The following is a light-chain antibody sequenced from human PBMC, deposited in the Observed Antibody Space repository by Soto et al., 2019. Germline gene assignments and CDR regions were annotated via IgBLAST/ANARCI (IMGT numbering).Light chain of an antibody. Sequence: QSALTQPHSVSGSPGQSVAISCTGTSSDVGGYNYVSWYQQHPGKAPKLMIYDVSKRPSGGHDRISGSKSGNTASLTISGLQAEDDADYYCCTYAGSYSYGLGTGTKLTVL. V-gene: IGLV2-11*01. J-gene: IGLJ1*01. CDR1: SSDVGGYNY. CDR2: DVS. CDR3: CTYAGSYSYG.